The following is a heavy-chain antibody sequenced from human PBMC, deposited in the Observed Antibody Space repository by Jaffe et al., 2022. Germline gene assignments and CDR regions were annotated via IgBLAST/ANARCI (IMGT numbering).Heavy chain of an antibody. CDR1: GFTFDDYA. J-gene: IGHJ2*01. V-gene: IGHV3-9*01. CDR2: ISWNSGSI. CDR3: AKGVLFGDYVWYFDL. Sequence: EVQLVESGGGLVQPGRSLRLSCAASGFTFDDYAMHWVRQAPGKGLEWVSGISWNSGSIGYADSVKGRFTISRDNAKNSLYLQMNSLRAEDTALYYCAKGVLFGDYVWYFDLWGRGTLVTVSS. D-gene: IGHD4-17*01.